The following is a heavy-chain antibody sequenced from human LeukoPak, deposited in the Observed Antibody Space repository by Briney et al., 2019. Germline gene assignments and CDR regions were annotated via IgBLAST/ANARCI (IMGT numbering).Heavy chain of an antibody. CDR1: GYTFTGYY. D-gene: IGHD6-6*01. J-gene: IGHJ6*03. V-gene: IGHV1-2*02. CDR2: ISPNSGGT. Sequence: ASVKDSCKASGYTFTGYYMHWVRQAPGQGVEWMGWISPNSGGTNYAQKFQGRVTMTRDTSISTAYMELSRLRSDDTAVYYCARDSSSSPSGYYYYMDVWGKGTTVTVSS. CDR3: ARDSSSSPSGYYYYMDV.